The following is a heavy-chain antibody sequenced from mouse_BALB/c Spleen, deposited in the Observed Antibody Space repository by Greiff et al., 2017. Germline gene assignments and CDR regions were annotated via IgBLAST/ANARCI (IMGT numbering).Heavy chain of an antibody. D-gene: IGHD1-1*01. J-gene: IGHJ1*01. V-gene: IGHV3-2*02. Sequence: VQLKESGPGLVKPSQSLSLTCTVTGYSITSDYAWNWIRQFPGNKLEWMGYISYSGSTSYNPSLKSRITVTRDTSKNQFFLQLNSVTTEDTATYDCASDYYGSSYWYFDDWGAGTTVTVSS. CDR2: ISYSGST. CDR3: ASDYYGSSYWYFDD. CDR1: GYSITSDYA.